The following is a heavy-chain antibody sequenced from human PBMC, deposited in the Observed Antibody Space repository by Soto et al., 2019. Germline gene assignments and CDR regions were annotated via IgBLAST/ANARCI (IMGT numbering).Heavy chain of an antibody. CDR1: GGSIRPYD. CDR2: IYYSGSTSGST. V-gene: IGHV4-59*13. CDR3: ARVLVDTAMVTALYYYYYMDV. J-gene: IGHJ6*03. D-gene: IGHD5-18*01. Sequence: ASETLSLTCAVSGGSIRPYDWSWIRQSPGQGLEWIGYIYYSGSTSGSTNYNPSLKSRVTISVDTSKNQFSLKLSSVTAADTAVYYCARVLVDTAMVTALYYYYYMDVWGKGTTVTVSS.